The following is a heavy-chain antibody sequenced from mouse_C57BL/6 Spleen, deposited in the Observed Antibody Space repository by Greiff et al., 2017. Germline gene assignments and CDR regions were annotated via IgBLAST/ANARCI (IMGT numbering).Heavy chain of an antibody. Sequence: QVQLKESGAELARPGASVKLSCKASGYTFTSYGISWVKQRTGQGLEWIGEIYPRSGNTYYNEKFKGKATLTAAKSSSTAYMELRSLTSEDSAVYFCAREDYGYGGDYWGQGTTLTVSS. CDR2: IYPRSGNT. CDR1: GYTFTSYG. J-gene: IGHJ2*01. V-gene: IGHV1-81*01. D-gene: IGHD2-2*01. CDR3: AREDYGYGGDY.